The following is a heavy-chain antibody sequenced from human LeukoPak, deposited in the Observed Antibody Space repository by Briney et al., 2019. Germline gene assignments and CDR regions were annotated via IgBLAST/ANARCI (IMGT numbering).Heavy chain of an antibody. J-gene: IGHJ1*01. CDR2: INHSGST. CDR1: GYSISSGYY. D-gene: IGHD5-18*01. V-gene: IGHV4-38-2*02. Sequence: PSETLSLTCTVSGYSISSGYYWGWIRQPPGKGLEWIGEINHSGSTNYNPSLKSRVTISVDTSKNQFSLKLSSVTAADTAVYYCARGLRGYSYGRGYFQHWGQGTLVTVSS. CDR3: ARGLRGYSYGRGYFQH.